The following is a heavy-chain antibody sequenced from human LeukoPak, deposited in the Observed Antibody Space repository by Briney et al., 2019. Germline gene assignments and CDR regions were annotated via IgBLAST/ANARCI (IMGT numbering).Heavy chain of an antibody. CDR3: ARGECGGTNCYDGIFDY. V-gene: IGHV3-21*01. J-gene: IGHJ4*02. D-gene: IGHD2-2*01. CDR1: EFTFSSYS. Sequence: PGGTLRLSCAASEFTFSSYSMNWVRQAPGKGLEWVSSISTSSSFIYYADSVTGRFTISRDNAKNLLYLQISSLRPEDTAIYYCARGECGGTNCYDGIFDYWGQGTLVTVSS. CDR2: ISTSSSFI.